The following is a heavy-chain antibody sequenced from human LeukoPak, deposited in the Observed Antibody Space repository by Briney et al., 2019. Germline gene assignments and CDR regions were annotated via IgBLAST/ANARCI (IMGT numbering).Heavy chain of an antibody. CDR1: GFTFSNYN. CDR2: ISSSSTYI. J-gene: IGHJ4*02. V-gene: IGHV3-21*01. CDR3: VTDGADYYDSTGYPIYFDY. Sequence: GGSLRLSCAASGFTFSNYNMNWVRQAPGKGLEWVSCISSSSTYIYYADSVKGRFTISRDNAKNSLYLQMNSLRAEDTAAYYCVTDGADYYDSTGYPIYFDYWGQGTLVTVSS. D-gene: IGHD3-22*01.